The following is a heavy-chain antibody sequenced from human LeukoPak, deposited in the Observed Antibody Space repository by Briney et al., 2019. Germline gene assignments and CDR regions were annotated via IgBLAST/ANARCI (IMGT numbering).Heavy chain of an antibody. CDR2: ISGYRDNT. Sequence: ASVKVSCKASGYTLIDYSITWVRQAPGQGLEWMGWISGYRDNTNYAQNLQGRVSMTTDASTSTVYMELRSLRSDDTAVYYCARVRHIQLGRPLLGIFDYWGQGSLVTVSS. CDR1: GYTLIDYS. J-gene: IGHJ4*02. V-gene: IGHV1-18*01. CDR3: ARVRHIQLGRPLLGIFDY. D-gene: IGHD1-1*01.